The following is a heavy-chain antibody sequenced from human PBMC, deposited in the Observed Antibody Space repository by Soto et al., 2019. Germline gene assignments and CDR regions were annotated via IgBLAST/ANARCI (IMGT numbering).Heavy chain of an antibody. CDR1: GYTFTSYD. V-gene: IGHV1-8*01. D-gene: IGHD5-18*01. CDR3: ASAGDSRVEDYGMDV. J-gene: IGHJ6*02. CDR2: MNPNSGNT. Sequence: PGASVKVSCKASGYTFTSYDINWVRQATGQGLEWMGWMNPNSGNTGYAQKFQGRVTMTRNTSISTAYMELSSLRSEDTAVYYCASAGDSRVEDYGMDVWGQGTTVTVSS.